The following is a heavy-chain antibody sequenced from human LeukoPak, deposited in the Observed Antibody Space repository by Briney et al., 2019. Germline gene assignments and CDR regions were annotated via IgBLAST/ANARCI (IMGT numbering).Heavy chain of an antibody. J-gene: IGHJ4*02. Sequence: GASVKVSCKASGYTFTGYYMHWVRQAPGQGLEWMGWINPNSGGTNYAQKFQGRVTMTRDTSISTAYMELRSLRLDDMAVYYCARDENYGIFFNVDYWGQGTLVTVSS. CDR1: GYTFTGYY. D-gene: IGHD4-17*01. CDR2: INPNSGGT. CDR3: ARDENYGIFFNVDY. V-gene: IGHV1-2*02.